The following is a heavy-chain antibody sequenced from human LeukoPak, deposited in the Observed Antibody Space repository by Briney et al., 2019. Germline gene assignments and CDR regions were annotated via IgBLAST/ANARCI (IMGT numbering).Heavy chain of an antibody. CDR3: ARDPPLVAAAGAG. D-gene: IGHD6-13*01. CDR2: IYYSGST. CDR1: GDSFSTSSYY. J-gene: IGHJ4*02. V-gene: IGHV4-39*07. Sequence: SETLSLTCIVSGDSFSTSSYYWGWIRQPPGKGLDWIGSIYYSGSTYYNPSLKSRVTISVDTSKNQFSLKLSSVTAADTAVYYGARDPPLVAAAGAGWGQGPLATVPS.